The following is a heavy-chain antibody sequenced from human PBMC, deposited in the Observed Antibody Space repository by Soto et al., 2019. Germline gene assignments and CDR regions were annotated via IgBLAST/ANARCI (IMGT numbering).Heavy chain of an antibody. CDR2: ISYDGSNK. CDR3: ARDPGPQAYSSGWTYYYYYGMDV. CDR1: GFTFSSYA. J-gene: IGHJ6*02. V-gene: IGHV3-30-3*01. D-gene: IGHD6-19*01. Sequence: GGSLRLSCAASGFTFSSYAMHWVRQAPGKGLEWVAVISYDGSNKYYADSVKGRFTISRDNSKNTLYLQMNSLRAEDTAVYYCARDPGPQAYSSGWTYYYYYGMDVWGQGTTVTVSS.